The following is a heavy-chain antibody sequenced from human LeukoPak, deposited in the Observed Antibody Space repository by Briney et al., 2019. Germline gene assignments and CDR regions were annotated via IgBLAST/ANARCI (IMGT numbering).Heavy chain of an antibody. Sequence: GSLRLSCAASGFTFSTYAMSCVRQAPGKGLEWVSSISSSSSYIYYADSVKGRFTISRDNAKNSLYLQMNSLRAEDTAVYYCAREPQLDYWGQGTLVTVSS. D-gene: IGHD3-10*01. CDR1: GFTFSTYA. V-gene: IGHV3-21*01. J-gene: IGHJ4*02. CDR2: ISSSSSYI. CDR3: AREPQLDY.